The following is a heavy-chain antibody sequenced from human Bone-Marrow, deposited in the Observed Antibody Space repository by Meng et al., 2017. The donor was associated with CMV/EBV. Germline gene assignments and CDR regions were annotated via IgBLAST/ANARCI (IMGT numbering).Heavy chain of an antibody. D-gene: IGHD3-22*01. V-gene: IGHV3-7*01. J-gene: IGHJ5*02. CDR1: GFAFSNYW. CDR2: INQHGSEN. CDR3: ATTYYYDDTDYP. Sequence: GGSLRLSCAASGFAFSNYWMTWIRQAPGKGLEWVGNINQHGSENQYADSVRGRFTISRDNARNSMYLQMNTLRAEDTAVYYCATTYYYDDTDYPSGQGTLVTVSS.